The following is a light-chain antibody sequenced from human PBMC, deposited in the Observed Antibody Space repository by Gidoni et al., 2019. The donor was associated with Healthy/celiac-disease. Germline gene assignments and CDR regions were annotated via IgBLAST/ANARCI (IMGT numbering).Light chain of an antibody. CDR1: QSISSY. J-gene: IGKJ5*01. CDR2: AAS. V-gene: IGKV1-39*01. Sequence: DIPITQSPSSLSASVGYRVTITCRASQSISSYLNWYQKKPGKAPKLLIYAASSLQSGVPSRFSGSGSGTDFTLTISSLQPEDFATYYCQKSYSTPSITFGQGTRLEIK. CDR3: QKSYSTPSIT.